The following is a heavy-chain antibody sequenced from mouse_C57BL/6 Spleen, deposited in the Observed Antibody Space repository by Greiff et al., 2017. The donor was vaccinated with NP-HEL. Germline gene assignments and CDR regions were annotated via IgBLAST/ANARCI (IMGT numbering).Heavy chain of an antibody. J-gene: IGHJ4*01. Sequence: QVQLQQPGAELVKPGASVKLSCKASGYTFTSYWMQWVKQRPGQGLEWIGEIDPSDSYTNYNQKFKGKATLTVDTSSSTAYMQLSSLTSEDSAVYYCARRYGSSPMDYWGQGTSVTVSS. D-gene: IGHD1-1*01. CDR2: IDPSDSYT. V-gene: IGHV1-50*01. CDR1: GYTFTSYW. CDR3: ARRYGSSPMDY.